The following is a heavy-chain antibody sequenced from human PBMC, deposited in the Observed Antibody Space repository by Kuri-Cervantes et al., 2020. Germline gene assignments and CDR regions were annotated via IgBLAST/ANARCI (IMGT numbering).Heavy chain of an antibody. V-gene: IGHV1-2*04. Sequence: GESLKISCKASGYTFTGYYMHWVRQAPGQGLEWMGWINPNSGGTNYAQKFQGWVTMTRDTSISTAYMELSRLRSDDTAVYYCARSESGIVLGPVGLNIDYWGQGTLVTVSS. CDR1: GYTFTGYY. J-gene: IGHJ4*02. CDR2: INPNSGGT. CDR3: ARSESGIVLGPVGLNIDY. D-gene: IGHD2-8*02.